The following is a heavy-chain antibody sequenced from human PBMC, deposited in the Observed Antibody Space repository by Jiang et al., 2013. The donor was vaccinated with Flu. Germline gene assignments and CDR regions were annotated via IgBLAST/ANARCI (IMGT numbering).Heavy chain of an antibody. Sequence: SGAEVKKPGASVKVSCKVSGYTLTELSMHWVRQAPGKGLEWMGGFDPEDGETIYAQKFQGRVTMTEDTSTDTAYMELSSLRSEDTAVYYCATDFYYSGSQGAHDAFDIWGQGTMVTVSS. CDR1: GYTLTELS. J-gene: IGHJ3*02. D-gene: IGHD1-26*01. CDR3: ATDFYYSGSQGAHDAFDI. V-gene: IGHV1-24*01. CDR2: FDPEDGET.